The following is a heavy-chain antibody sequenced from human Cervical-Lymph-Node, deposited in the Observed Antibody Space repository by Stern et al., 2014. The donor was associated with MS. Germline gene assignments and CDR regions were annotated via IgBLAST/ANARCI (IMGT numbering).Heavy chain of an antibody. V-gene: IGHV4-31*03. CDR3: ARLDSYERYFDY. J-gene: IGHJ4*02. Sequence: QVQLQESGPGLVRPSQTLSLTCTVSGGSISSGGYYWSWIRQHPGKGVEWIGYIYYTGSTAYTPSLESRLTISVDTSKNQLSLTLSSVTAADTAVYYCARLDSYERYFDYWGQGTLVTVSS. D-gene: IGHD3-16*01. CDR2: IYYTGST. CDR1: GGSISSGGYY.